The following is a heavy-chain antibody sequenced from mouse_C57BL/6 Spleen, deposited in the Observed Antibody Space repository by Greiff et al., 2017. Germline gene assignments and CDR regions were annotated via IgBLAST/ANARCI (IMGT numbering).Heavy chain of an antibody. J-gene: IGHJ4*01. Sequence: VKVVESGPGLVQPSQSLSITCTVSGFSLTSYGVHWVRQSPGKGLEWLGVIWSGGSTDYNAAFISRLSISKDNSKCQVFFKMNSLQADDTARYYCARKGSAMDYWGQGTSVTVSS. CDR3: ARKGSAMDY. CDR1: GFSLTSYG. CDR2: IWSGGST. V-gene: IGHV2-2*01.